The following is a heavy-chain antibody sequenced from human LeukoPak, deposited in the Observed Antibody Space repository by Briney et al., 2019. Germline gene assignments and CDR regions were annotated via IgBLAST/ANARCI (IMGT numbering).Heavy chain of an antibody. J-gene: IGHJ4*02. CDR1: GFTFSSYS. CDR2: ISSSSSYI. CDR3: ARDRVPYAAVRTEHAY. D-gene: IGHD3-16*01. V-gene: IGHV3-21*01. Sequence: PGGSLRLSCAASGFTFSSYSMNWVRQAPGKGLEWVSSISSSSSYIYYADSVKGRFTISRDNAKNSLYLQMNSLRAEDTAVYYCARDRVPYAAVRTEHAYWGQGTLVTVSS.